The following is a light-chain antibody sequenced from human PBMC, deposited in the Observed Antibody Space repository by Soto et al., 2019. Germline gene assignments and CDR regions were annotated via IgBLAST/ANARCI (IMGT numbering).Light chain of an antibody. J-gene: IGKJ1*01. CDR1: QSLVYSDGNTY. CDR2: QVS. CDR3: IRLAQFPRA. Sequence: VLTQTPLSSPVTLGQPASIYCRSSQSLVYSDGNTYLSWLQQRPGQPPRLLIYQVSNRFSGGRDTFSGSGGGTDFTLKIRRVEGEDVGVYPCIRLAQFPRAVGQGTKVAI. V-gene: IGKV2-24*01.